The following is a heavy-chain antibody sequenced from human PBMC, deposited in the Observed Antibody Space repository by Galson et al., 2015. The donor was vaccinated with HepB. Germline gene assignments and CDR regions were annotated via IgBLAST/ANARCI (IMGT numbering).Heavy chain of an antibody. J-gene: IGHJ4*02. D-gene: IGHD3-9*01. V-gene: IGHV4-39*01. CDR2: IYYSGST. CDR1: GGSISSSSYY. Sequence: LSLTCTVSGGSISSSSYYWGWIRQPPGKGLEWIGSIYYSGSTYYNPSLKSRVTISVDTSKNQFSLKLSSVTAADTAVYYCARQEGLRYSLGYFDYWGQGTLVTVSS. CDR3: ARQEGLRYSLGYFDY.